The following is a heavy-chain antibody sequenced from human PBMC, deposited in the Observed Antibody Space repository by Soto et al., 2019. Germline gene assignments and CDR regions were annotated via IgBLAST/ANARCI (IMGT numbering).Heavy chain of an antibody. CDR3: ARDLVVVPLPYFDY. J-gene: IGHJ4*02. CDR1: GFTFSSYS. D-gene: IGHD2-2*01. Sequence: GGSLRLSCAASGFTFSSYSMNWVRQAPGKGLEWVSSISSSRSYIYYADSVKGRFTISRDNAKNSLYLQMNSLRAEDTAVYYCARDLVVVPLPYFDYWGQGTLVTVSS. CDR2: ISSSRSYI. V-gene: IGHV3-21*01.